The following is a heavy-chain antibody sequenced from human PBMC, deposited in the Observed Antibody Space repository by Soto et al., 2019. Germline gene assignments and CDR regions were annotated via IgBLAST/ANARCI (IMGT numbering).Heavy chain of an antibody. J-gene: IGHJ4*02. CDR3: TRSAISPYGGLIGPFDY. D-gene: IGHD3-16*02. Sequence: QVQLAQSGAEERKPGASVKVSCEATGYTFTAYAMHWVRQAPGQRLEWMGWINPANGNTKYSQKFQGRLTITSDTSANTVSMDLNCLTSEDTAMYYCTRSAISPYGGLIGPFDYWGQGNLVTVSS. CDR2: INPANGNT. V-gene: IGHV1-3*05. CDR1: GYTFTAYA.